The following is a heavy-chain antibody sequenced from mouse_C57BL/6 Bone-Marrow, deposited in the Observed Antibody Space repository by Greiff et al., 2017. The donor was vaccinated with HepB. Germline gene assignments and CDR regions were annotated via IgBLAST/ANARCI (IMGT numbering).Heavy chain of an antibody. CDR2: ISDGGSYT. J-gene: IGHJ2*01. D-gene: IGHD2-12*01. CDR1: GFTFSSYA. V-gene: IGHV5-4*03. Sequence: EVMLVESGGGLVKPGGSLKLSCAASGFTFSSYAMSWVRQTPEKRLEWVATISDGGSYTYYPDNVKGRFTISRDNAKNNLYLQMSHLKSEDTAMYYCARGLRRVDYWGQGTTLTVSS. CDR3: ARGLRRVDY.